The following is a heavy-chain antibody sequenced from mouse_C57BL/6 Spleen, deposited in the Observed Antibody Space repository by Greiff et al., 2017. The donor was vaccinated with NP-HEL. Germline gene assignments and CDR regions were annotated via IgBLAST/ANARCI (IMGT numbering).Heavy chain of an antibody. J-gene: IGHJ2*01. CDR3: AREGYYVDY. CDR2: IDPSDSET. CDR1: GYTFTSYW. Sequence: QVQLQQSGAELVRPGSSVKLSCKASGYTFTSYWMHWVKQRPIQGLEWIGNIDPSDSETHYNQKFKDKATLTVDKSSSTAYMQLSSLTSEDSAVYYCAREGYYVDYWGQGTTLTVSS. V-gene: IGHV1-52*01.